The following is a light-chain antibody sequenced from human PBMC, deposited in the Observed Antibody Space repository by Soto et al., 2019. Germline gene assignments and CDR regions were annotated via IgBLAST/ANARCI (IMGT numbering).Light chain of an antibody. CDR1: QSVASN. CDR2: GAS. CDR3: QQYHNWPPQYT. J-gene: IGKJ2*01. Sequence: ESVMTQSPASLSVSPGDVATLSCRASQSVASNVGWYQQKPGQGPRRLIHGASTRAACVPVRFSGSWSETDFTLIISSLQSEDFAVYYCQQYHNWPPQYTFGQGTKLQIK. V-gene: IGKV3-15*01.